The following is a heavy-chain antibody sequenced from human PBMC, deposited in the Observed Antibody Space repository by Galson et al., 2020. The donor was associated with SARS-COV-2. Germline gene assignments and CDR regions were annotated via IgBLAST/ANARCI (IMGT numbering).Heavy chain of an antibody. CDR3: ASGTVMGHDSAAFDI. D-gene: IGHD4-4*01. Sequence: GESLKISCKGSGYSFTSYWIGWVRQMPGKGLEWMGIIYPGDSDTRYSPSFQGQVTISADKSISTAYLQWSSLKASDTAMYYCASGTVMGHDSAAFDIWGQGTMVTVSS. J-gene: IGHJ3*02. CDR2: IYPGDSDT. CDR1: GYSFTSYW. V-gene: IGHV5-51*01.